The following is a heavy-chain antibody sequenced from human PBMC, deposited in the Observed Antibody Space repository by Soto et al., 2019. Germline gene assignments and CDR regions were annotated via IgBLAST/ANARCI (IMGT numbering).Heavy chain of an antibody. CDR2: ISGSGGST. V-gene: IGHV3-23*01. D-gene: IGHD2-15*01. Sequence: GGPLRLSCAASGFTFSSYARSWVRKAPGKGLEWVSAISGSGGSTYYADSVKGRFTISRDNSKHTLYLQMNSRRAEDTAVYYCAKDASGTYCSGGSCPLRGQGSLVTVST. CDR3: AKDASGTYCSGGSCPL. CDR1: GFTFSSYA. J-gene: IGHJ4*02.